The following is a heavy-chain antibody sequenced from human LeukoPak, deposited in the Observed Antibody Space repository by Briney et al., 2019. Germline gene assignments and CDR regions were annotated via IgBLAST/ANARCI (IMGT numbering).Heavy chain of an antibody. Sequence: GESLKISCKGSGYSFTSYWIGWVRQMPGKGLEWMGIISPADSNTIYSPSFQGQVTISADRSISTAYLQWSSLKASDTAMYYCARLYGGNSAYFDYWGQGTLVTVSS. J-gene: IGHJ4*02. CDR3: ARLYGGNSAYFDY. CDR2: ISPADSNT. D-gene: IGHD4-23*01. V-gene: IGHV5-51*01. CDR1: GYSFTSYW.